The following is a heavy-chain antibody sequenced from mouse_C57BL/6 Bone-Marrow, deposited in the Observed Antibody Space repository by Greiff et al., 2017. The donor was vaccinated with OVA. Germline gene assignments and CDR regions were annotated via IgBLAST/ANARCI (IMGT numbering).Heavy chain of an antibody. CDR3: AREDLRAMDY. Sequence: VQLKESGGGLVKPGGSLKLSCAASGFTFSDYGMHWVRQAPEKGLEWVAYISSGSSTIYYADTVKGRFTISRDNAKNTRFLQMTSLRSEDTAMYYCAREDLRAMDYWGQGTSVTVSS. CDR1: GFTFSDYG. CDR2: ISSGSSTI. V-gene: IGHV5-17*01. J-gene: IGHJ4*01.